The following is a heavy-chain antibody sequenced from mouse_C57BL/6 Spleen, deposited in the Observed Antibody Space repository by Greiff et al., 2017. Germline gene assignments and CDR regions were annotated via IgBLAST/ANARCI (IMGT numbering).Heavy chain of an antibody. CDR2: INYDGSST. D-gene: IGHD1-1*01. J-gene: IGHJ2*01. V-gene: IGHV5-16*01. Sequence: EVKLMESEGGLVQPGSSMKLSCTASGFTFSDYYMAWVRQVPEKGLEWVANINYDGSSTYYLDSLKSRFIISRDNAKNILYLQMSSLKSEDTATYYCARYKEDYYGSRGYFDYWGQGTTLTVSS. CDR1: GFTFSDYY. CDR3: ARYKEDYYGSRGYFDY.